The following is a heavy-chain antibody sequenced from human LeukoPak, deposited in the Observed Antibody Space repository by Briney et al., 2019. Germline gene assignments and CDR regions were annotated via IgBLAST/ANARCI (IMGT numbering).Heavy chain of an antibody. CDR1: GFTVSSNY. CDR2: IYSGGST. CDR3: ARAHGRYCSSASCRTDDAFDI. V-gene: IGHV3-66*02. J-gene: IGHJ3*02. D-gene: IGHD2-2*01. Sequence: GGSLRLSCAASGFTVSSNYMSWVRQAPGKGLEWVSVIYSGGSTYYADSGKGRFTISRDNSKNTLYLHMNSLRAEDTAVYYCARAHGRYCSSASCRTDDAFDIWGQGTMVTVSS.